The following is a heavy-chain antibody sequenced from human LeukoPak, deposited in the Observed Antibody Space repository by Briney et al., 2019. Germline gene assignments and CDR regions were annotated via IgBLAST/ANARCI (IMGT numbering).Heavy chain of an antibody. CDR2: ISSSGSTI. J-gene: IGHJ4*02. CDR3: ARGTMIVVVTPSGIDY. D-gene: IGHD3-22*01. Sequence: PGGSLRLSCAASGFTFSSYEMNWVRQAPAKGLEWVSYISSSGSTIYYADSVKGRFTISRDNAKNSLYLQMNSLRAEDTAVYYCARGTMIVVVTPSGIDYWGQGTLVTVSS. CDR1: GFTFSSYE. V-gene: IGHV3-48*03.